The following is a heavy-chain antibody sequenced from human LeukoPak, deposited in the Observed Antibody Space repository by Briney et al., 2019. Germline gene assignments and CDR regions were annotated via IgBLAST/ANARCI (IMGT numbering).Heavy chain of an antibody. CDR3: ATADSSGWWRGY. CDR2: IKSKTDGGTT. J-gene: IGHJ4*02. CDR1: GXTFSNXX. Sequence: SGXTFSNXXMXWVRQXXGXXREWVGRIKSKTDGGTTDYAAPVKGRFTISGDDSKNTLYLQMNSLKTEDTAVYYCATADSSGWWRGYWGQGTLVTVSS. V-gene: IGHV3-15*01. D-gene: IGHD6-19*01.